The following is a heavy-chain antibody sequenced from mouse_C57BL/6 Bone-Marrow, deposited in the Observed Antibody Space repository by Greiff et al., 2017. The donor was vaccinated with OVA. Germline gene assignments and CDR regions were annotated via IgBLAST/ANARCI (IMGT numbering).Heavy chain of an antibody. CDR3: ARYTPYYYGSSPLDY. V-gene: IGHV7-3*01. D-gene: IGHD1-1*01. CDR1: GFTFTDYY. CDR2: IRNKANGYTT. J-gene: IGHJ2*01. Sequence: EVQVVESGGGLVQPGGSLSLSCAASGFTFTDYYMSWVRQPPGKALEWLGFIRNKANGYTTEYSASVKGRFTISRDNSQSILYLQMNALRAEDSATYYCARYTPYYYGSSPLDYWGQGTTLTVSS.